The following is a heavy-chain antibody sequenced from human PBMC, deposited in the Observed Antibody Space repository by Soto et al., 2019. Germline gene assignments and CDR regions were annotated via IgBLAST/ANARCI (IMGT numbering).Heavy chain of an antibody. V-gene: IGHV1-18*01. CDR1: GYTFTSYG. J-gene: IGHJ5*02. CDR2: ISGFNDDT. Sequence: QLVQSGVEMKNPGASVKVSCKASGYTFTSYGISWGRQAPGQGLEWMGWISGFNDDTNHAQKFQGRVTVTKDTSTSTAYMGLRSLKSDDTAMYYCARSGSYYPARNWFGPWGQGTLVIVSS. CDR3: ARSGSYYPARNWFGP. D-gene: IGHD3-10*01.